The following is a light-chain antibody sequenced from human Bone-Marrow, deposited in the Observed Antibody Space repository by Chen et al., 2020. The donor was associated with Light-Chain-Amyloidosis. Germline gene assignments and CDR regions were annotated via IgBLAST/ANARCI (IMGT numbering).Light chain of an antibody. CDR2: WAS. CDR1: QSVLYSSNHKNY. J-gene: IGKJ4*01. V-gene: IGKV4-1*01. CDR3: QQYYSTLT. Sequence: DIVMTQSPDSLTVSLGERATINCKSSQSVLYSSNHKNYLAWYQQKPGQPPKLLIYWASTRESGVPERFSGSGSGTDFTLTISSLQAEDVAVYYCQQYYSTLTFGGGTKVEIK.